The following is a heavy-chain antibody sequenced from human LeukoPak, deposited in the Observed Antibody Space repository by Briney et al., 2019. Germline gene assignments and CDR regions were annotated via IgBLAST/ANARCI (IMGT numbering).Heavy chain of an antibody. CDR2: IDQDVKEK. Sequence: PGGSLRLSCAASGFPFHNYWMTWVRQAPGKGLEWVTNIDQDVKEKNYVDSVKGRFTISRDHAENSLYLEMNCLGTEHTARSYCARVLYGASRRSVMALWGPGNLVIVSS. CDR1: GFPFHNYW. J-gene: IGHJ4*02. D-gene: IGHD2-2*02. V-gene: IGHV3-7*01. CDR3: ARVLYGASRRSVMAL.